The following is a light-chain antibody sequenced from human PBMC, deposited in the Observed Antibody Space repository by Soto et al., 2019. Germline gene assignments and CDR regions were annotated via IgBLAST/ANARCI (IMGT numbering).Light chain of an antibody. CDR1: QSISSY. Sequence: DIQMIPSPSSLSASLGGRVTITCRASQSISSYLNWYQQKPGKAPKLLIYAASSLQSGVPSRFSGSGSGTDFTLTISSLQPEDFATYYCQQSYSTPPWTFGQGTKVDIK. CDR3: QQSYSTPPWT. V-gene: IGKV1-39*01. CDR2: AAS. J-gene: IGKJ1*01.